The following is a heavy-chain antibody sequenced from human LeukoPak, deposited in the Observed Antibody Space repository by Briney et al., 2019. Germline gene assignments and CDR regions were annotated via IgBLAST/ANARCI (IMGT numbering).Heavy chain of an antibody. Sequence: GGSLRLSCAASGFIFSSYSMNWVRQAPGKGLEWVSSISSSSSYIYYADSVKGRFTISRDNAKNSLYLQMNSLRAEDTAVYYCARDQRGYSYGPGGYWGQGTLVTVSS. V-gene: IGHV3-21*01. D-gene: IGHD5-18*01. CDR3: ARDQRGYSYGPGGY. CDR2: ISSSSSYI. J-gene: IGHJ4*02. CDR1: GFIFSSYS.